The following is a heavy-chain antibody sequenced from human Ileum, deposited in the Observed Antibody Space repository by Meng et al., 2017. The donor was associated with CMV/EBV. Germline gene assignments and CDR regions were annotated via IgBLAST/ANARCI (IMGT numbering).Heavy chain of an antibody. Sequence: VQLQASGPGLVKPSETLSLTCTVSGDSITSFYWSWIRQPAGKALEWIGRIYHGGSTNYNPSLKSRVTLSVDTSKNQFSMRLTSVTAADTAVYYCARGPGGFGDFNFDYWGQGTLVTVSS. J-gene: IGHJ4*02. CDR1: GDSITSFY. CDR2: IYHGGST. CDR3: ARGPGGFGDFNFDY. V-gene: IGHV4-4*07. D-gene: IGHD3-16*01.